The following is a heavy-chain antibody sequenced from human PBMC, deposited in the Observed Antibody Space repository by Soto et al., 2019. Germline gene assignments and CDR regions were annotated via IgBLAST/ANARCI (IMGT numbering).Heavy chain of an antibody. CDR2: ISGSGGST. V-gene: IGHV3-23*01. J-gene: IGHJ4*02. D-gene: IGHD2-15*01. Sequence: GGSLRLSCAASGFTFSSYAMSWVRQAPGKGLEWVSAISGSGGSTYYADSVKGRFTISRDNSKNTLYLQMNSLRSEDTAVYYCALVGGHGTYYFDYWGQGTLVTVSS. CDR1: GFTFSSYA. CDR3: ALVGGHGTYYFDY.